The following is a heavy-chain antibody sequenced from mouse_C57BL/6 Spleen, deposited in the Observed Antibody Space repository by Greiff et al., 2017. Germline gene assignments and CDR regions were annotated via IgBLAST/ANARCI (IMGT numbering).Heavy chain of an antibody. V-gene: IGHV1-61*01. J-gene: IGHJ2*01. Sequence: QVQLQQPGAELVRPGSSVKLSCKASGYTFTSYWMDWVKQRPGQGLEWIGNIYPSDNETQYNQKFKDKATLTVDKSSSTAYMQLSSLTSEDSAVYYCARSFYYGNSYYFDYWGQGTTLTVSS. CDR2: IYPSDNET. D-gene: IGHD2-1*01. CDR1: GYTFTSYW. CDR3: ARSFYYGNSYYFDY.